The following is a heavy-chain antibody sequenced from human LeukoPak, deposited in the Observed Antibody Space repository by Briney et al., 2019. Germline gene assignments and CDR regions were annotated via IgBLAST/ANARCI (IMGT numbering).Heavy chain of an antibody. V-gene: IGHV4-4*07. D-gene: IGHD1-26*01. Sequence: SETLSLTCTVSGVSISGYYWSWIRQPAGKGLEWMGRIYITRGTNYNPSLRSRVIMSVDTSKNQFSLQLNSVTAADTAVYYCARESRIVEGDGYHIDVWGKGTTVTISS. CDR3: ARESRIVEGDGYHIDV. CDR2: IYITRGT. CDR1: GVSISGYY. J-gene: IGHJ6*03.